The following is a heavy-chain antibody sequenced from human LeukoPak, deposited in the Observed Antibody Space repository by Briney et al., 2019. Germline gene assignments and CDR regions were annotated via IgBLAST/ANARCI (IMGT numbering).Heavy chain of an antibody. CDR2: IKPSGGST. J-gene: IGHJ3*02. CDR3: ARVRDGYNDAYDI. D-gene: IGHD5-24*01. V-gene: IGHV1-46*01. Sequence: GASVKVSCKASGYSLTNYFMHWVRQAPGQGLEWMGIIKPSGGSTTYAQKFQGRVTMTRDMSTSTLYMELSSLRSEDTAVYYCARVRDGYNDAYDIWGQGTMVTVSS. CDR1: GYSLTNYF.